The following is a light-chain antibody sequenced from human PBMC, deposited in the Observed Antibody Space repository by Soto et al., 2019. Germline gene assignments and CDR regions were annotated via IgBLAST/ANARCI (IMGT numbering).Light chain of an antibody. J-gene: IGKJ4*01. CDR3: QQLNSYPFT. CDR1: QGISSY. Sequence: DIQLTQSPSFLSASVGDRVTITCRASQGISSYLAWYQQKPGKAPKLLIYAASTSQSGVPSRFSGSGSGTEFTLTISSLQPEDFATYYCQQLNSYPFTFGGGTKV. V-gene: IGKV1-9*01. CDR2: AAS.